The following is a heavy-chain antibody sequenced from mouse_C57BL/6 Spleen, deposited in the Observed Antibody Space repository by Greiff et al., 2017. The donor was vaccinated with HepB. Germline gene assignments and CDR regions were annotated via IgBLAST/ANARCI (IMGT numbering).Heavy chain of an antibody. CDR2: IDPSDSYT. V-gene: IGHV1-50*01. Sequence: QVQLKQPGAELVKPGASVKLSCKASGYTFTSYWMQWVKQRPGQGLEWIGEIDPSDSYTNYNQKFKGKATLTVDTSSSTAYMQLSSLTSEDSAVYYCARYYGSSPYYYAMDYWGQGTSVTVSS. CDR3: ARYYGSSPYYYAMDY. D-gene: IGHD1-1*01. CDR1: GYTFTSYW. J-gene: IGHJ4*01.